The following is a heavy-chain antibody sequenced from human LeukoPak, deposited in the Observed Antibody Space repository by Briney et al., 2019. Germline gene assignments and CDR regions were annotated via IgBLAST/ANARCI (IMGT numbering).Heavy chain of an antibody. V-gene: IGHV5-51*01. Sequence: EPLKISCKDSGYTFTTHWIGCMRQMPGKGLEWMGIISPGDSDTRYSPSFQGQVTISVDKSISTAYVQWSSLQASDTAMYFCARQGGSYQPFDYWGQGTLVTVSS. CDR3: ARQGGSYQPFDY. CDR2: ISPGDSDT. D-gene: IGHD1-26*01. CDR1: GYTFTTHW. J-gene: IGHJ4*02.